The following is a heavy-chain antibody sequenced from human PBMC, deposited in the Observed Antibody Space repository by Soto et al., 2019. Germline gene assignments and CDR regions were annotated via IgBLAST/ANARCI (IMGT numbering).Heavy chain of an antibody. CDR2: IIPIFGTA. CDR1: GGTFSSYA. J-gene: IGHJ6*02. D-gene: IGHD5-12*01. Sequence: QVQLVQSGAEVKKPGSSVKVSCKASGGTFSSYAISWVRQAPGQGLEWMGGIIPIFGTANYAQKFQGRVTITADESTLTAYMELSSLRSEDPAVYYCAREDRGCYDGFSYYDGMDVWGQGTTVTVSS. CDR3: AREDRGCYDGFSYYDGMDV. V-gene: IGHV1-69*12.